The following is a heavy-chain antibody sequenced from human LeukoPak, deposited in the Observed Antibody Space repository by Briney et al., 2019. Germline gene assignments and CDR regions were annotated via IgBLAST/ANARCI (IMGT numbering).Heavy chain of an antibody. J-gene: IGHJ1*01. CDR2: LTGGGGGT. Sequence: GGSLRLSCAASGFTFSNYAMSWVRQTPGKGLEWVSTLTGGGGGTYYTDSVKGRFTISRDNSKNTLYLQMNNLRAEDTAVYYCAKDDCSCTTCRDYFHHWGQGTLVTVSS. CDR3: AKDDCSCTTCRDYFHH. CDR1: GFTFSNYA. V-gene: IGHV3-23*01. D-gene: IGHD2-2*01.